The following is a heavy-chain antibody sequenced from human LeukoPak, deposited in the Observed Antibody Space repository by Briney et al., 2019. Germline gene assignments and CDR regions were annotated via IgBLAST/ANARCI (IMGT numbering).Heavy chain of an antibody. CDR1: GYSFTGYW. V-gene: IGHV5-51*01. Sequence: GESLKISCKGSGYSFTGYWIGWVRQMPGKGLEWMGIIYPGDSDTRYSPSFQGQVTISADKSICTAYLQWSSLKASDTAMYYCARRNYDFWSGYSSFDPWGQGTLVTVSS. CDR2: IYPGDSDT. J-gene: IGHJ5*02. D-gene: IGHD3-3*01. CDR3: ARRNYDFWSGYSSFDP.